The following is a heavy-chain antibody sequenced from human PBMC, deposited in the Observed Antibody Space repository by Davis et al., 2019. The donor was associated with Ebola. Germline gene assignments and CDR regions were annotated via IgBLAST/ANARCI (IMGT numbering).Heavy chain of an antibody. V-gene: IGHV3-30*02. D-gene: IGHD2-21*02. J-gene: IGHJ4*02. CDR1: GFTFNIFD. CDR2: VRSHGSDD. CDR3: ARDSDDYCFDY. Sequence: GGSLRLSCAASGFTFNIFDMHWVRQAPGRELEWVAFVRSHGSDDHYADSVKGRFTISRDNSKNTLYLQMNSLRPEDTAVYYCARDSDDYCFDYWGQGTLVTVSS.